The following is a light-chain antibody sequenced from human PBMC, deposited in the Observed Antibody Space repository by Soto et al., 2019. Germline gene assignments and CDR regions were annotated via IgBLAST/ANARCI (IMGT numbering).Light chain of an antibody. J-gene: IGKJ5*01. CDR1: QSIRTY. CDR3: QLSDSSFT. V-gene: IGKV1-39*01. Sequence: IQMTQSPSSLSASVGDTVTITCLASQSIRTYLNWYQQKPGKAPKLLIYAASSLQSGVPSRFSGSGSGTDFTLTISSLQPEDFATYYCQLSDSSFTFGQGTRLEIK. CDR2: AAS.